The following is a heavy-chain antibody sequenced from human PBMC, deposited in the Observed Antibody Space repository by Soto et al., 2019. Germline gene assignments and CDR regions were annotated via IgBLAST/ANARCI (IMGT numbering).Heavy chain of an antibody. CDR3: ARGVSYYGSGSYWWFDP. CDR2: KWYDGSNK. J-gene: IGHJ5*02. Sequence: QVQLVESGGGVVQPGRSLRLSCAASGFTFSSYGMHWVRQAPGKGLEWVAVKWYDGSNKYYADSVKGRFTIPRDNSKNTLYLQMNSLRGEDTAVYYCARGVSYYGSGSYWWFDPWGQGTLVTVSS. V-gene: IGHV3-33*01. CDR1: GFTFSSYG. D-gene: IGHD3-10*01.